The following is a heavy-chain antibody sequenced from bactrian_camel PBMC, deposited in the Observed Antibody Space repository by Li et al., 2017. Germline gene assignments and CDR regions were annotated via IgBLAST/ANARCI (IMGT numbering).Heavy chain of an antibody. J-gene: IGHJ4*01. CDR2: INPVGSTT. CDR1: GFTFSNYW. Sequence: HVQLVESGGGLVQPGGSLRLSCAASGFTFSNYWMWWVRQAPGKGLECVSFINPVGSTTRYADSVKGRFTISRDNSKNTMYLQMSSLKPEDAAVYYCVGDTGMGWGQGTQVTVS. V-gene: IGHV3S1*01. CDR3: VGDTGMG. D-gene: IGHD3*01.